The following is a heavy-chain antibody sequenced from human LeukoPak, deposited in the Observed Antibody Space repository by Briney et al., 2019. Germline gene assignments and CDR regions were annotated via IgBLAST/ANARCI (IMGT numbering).Heavy chain of an antibody. Sequence: ASVKVSCKASGYTFTSYAMHWVRQAPGQRLEWMGWINAGNGNTKYSQEFQGRVTITRDTSASTAYMELSSLRSEDMAVYYCARAIIGYSGYDLDYWGQGTLVTISS. CDR2: INAGNGNT. CDR1: GYTFTSYA. J-gene: IGHJ4*02. CDR3: ARAIIGYSGYDLDY. D-gene: IGHD5-12*01. V-gene: IGHV1-3*03.